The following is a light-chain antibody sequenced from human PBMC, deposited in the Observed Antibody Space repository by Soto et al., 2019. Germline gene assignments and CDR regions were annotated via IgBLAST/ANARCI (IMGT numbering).Light chain of an antibody. Sequence: EIVMTQSPATLSVSPGERATLSCRASQSVSSNLAWYQQKPGQAPRLLIYGASTRATGIPARFSGSGSGTEFTLTISSLQSEDFAVYYCQQYNNWPPLYTFGQATTLEIK. V-gene: IGKV3-15*01. CDR1: QSVSSN. J-gene: IGKJ2*01. CDR3: QQYNNWPPLYT. CDR2: GAS.